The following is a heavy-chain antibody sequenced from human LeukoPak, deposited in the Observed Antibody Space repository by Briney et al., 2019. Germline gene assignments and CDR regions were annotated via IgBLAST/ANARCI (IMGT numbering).Heavy chain of an antibody. CDR3: ARGYYYGSGSYFGY. V-gene: IGHV1-2*02. Sequence: ASVKVSCKASGYTFTGYYMHWVRQTPGQGLEWMGWINPNSGGTNYAQKFQGRVTMTRDTSISTAYMELSRLRSDKTAVYYCARGYYYGSGSYFGYWGQGTLVTVSS. J-gene: IGHJ4*02. D-gene: IGHD3-10*01. CDR2: INPNSGGT. CDR1: GYTFTGYY.